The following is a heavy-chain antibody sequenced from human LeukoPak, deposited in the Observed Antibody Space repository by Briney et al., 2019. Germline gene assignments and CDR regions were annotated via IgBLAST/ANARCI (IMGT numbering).Heavy chain of an antibody. CDR3: AKGGSTRPWSFDI. V-gene: IGHV1-18*01. J-gene: IGHJ3*02. CDR1: GYSLINYG. Sequence: ASVKVSCKASGYSLINYGISWVRQAPGQGLDWMGWISFKNGNTNSAQKLQGRVTMTTDTSTNTAYMELMSLRSNDTAVYYCAKGGSTRPWSFDIWGQGTMVTVSS. D-gene: IGHD2-2*01. CDR2: ISFKNGNT.